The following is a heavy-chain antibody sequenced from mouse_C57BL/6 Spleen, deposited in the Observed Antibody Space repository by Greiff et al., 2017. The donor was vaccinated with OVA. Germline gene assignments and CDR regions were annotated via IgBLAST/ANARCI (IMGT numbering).Heavy chain of an antibody. CDR2: INPNNGGT. CDR1: GYTFTDYN. V-gene: IGHV1-18*01. Sequence: VQLKQSGPELVKPGASVKIPCKASGYTFTDYNMDWVKQSHGKSLEWIGDINPNNGGTIYNQKFKGKATLTVDKSSSTAYMERRSLTSEDTAVYYCARKEDGYFDVWGTGTTVTVSS. J-gene: IGHJ1*03. CDR3: ARKEDGYFDV.